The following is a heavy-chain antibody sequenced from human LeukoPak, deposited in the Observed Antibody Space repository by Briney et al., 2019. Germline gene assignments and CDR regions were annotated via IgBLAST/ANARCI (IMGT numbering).Heavy chain of an antibody. J-gene: IGHJ1*01. Sequence: GASVKVSCKASGYTFTSYAISWVRQAPGQGLEWMGGIIPIFGTANYAQKFQGRATITADESTSTAYMELSSLRSEDTAVYYCASGGFYYYDSSGYSIEYFQHWGQGTLVTVSS. CDR3: ASGGFYYYDSSGYSIEYFQH. D-gene: IGHD3-22*01. CDR1: GYTFTSYA. CDR2: IIPIFGTA. V-gene: IGHV1-69*13.